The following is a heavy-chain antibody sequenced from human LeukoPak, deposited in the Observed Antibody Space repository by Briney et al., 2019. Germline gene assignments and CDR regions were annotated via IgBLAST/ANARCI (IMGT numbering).Heavy chain of an antibody. CDR3: ARHPLSAWDYIDS. J-gene: IGHJ4*02. CDR1: GYTFTSYW. D-gene: IGHD7-27*01. Sequence: GESLKISCKGSGYTFTSYWIAWVRQMPGKGLEWMGIIYPGDSDTRYSPSFQGQVTISADKSISTVYLQWSSLKASDTAMYYCARHPLSAWDYIDSWGQGTLVTVSS. CDR2: IYPGDSDT. V-gene: IGHV5-51*01.